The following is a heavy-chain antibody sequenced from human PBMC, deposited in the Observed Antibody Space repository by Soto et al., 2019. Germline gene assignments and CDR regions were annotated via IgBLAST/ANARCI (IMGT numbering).Heavy chain of an antibody. CDR1: GGSINRHS. J-gene: IGHJ5*02. Sequence: QVQLQESGPGLVKPSETLPLTCTVSGGSINRHSYNWIRQAPGKGLEWIGHIYYNGRTSYNPSLKSRLTISIDTSRKQFFLNLSSVTAADTAVYYCASRNADYPGGFDPWGQGSLVTVSS. V-gene: IGHV4-59*08. D-gene: IGHD4-17*01. CDR2: IYYNGRT. CDR3: ASRNADYPGGFDP.